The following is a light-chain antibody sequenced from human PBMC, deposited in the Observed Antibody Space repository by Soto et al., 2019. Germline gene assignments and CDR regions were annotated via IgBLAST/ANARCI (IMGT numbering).Light chain of an antibody. Sequence: EKVITQSPAALSVSPGERATLSCRASQSVNSNLAWYQQKAGQAPRLLLYGASTRATGIPARFSGSASGTEFTLTISSLQSEDSAVYYCQQYNDLTLTFGGWTKVEIK. CDR3: QQYNDLTLT. CDR2: GAS. V-gene: IGKV3-15*01. J-gene: IGKJ4*01. CDR1: QSVNSN.